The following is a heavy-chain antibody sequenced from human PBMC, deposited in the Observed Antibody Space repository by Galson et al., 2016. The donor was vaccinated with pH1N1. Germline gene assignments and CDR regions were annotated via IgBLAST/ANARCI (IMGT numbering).Heavy chain of an antibody. D-gene: IGHD3-16*01. V-gene: IGHV5-51*01. Sequence: SGAEVKKPGDSLKISCKGSGYRFTNYWIGWVRQMPGKGLECVGLVYPADSDTRYRPSIQGQVTISVDNSNNTAYLQWSSLKASDTAIYYCARQGGYWGQGTLITV. CDR2: VYPADSDT. CDR3: ARQGGY. J-gene: IGHJ4*02. CDR1: GYRFTNYW.